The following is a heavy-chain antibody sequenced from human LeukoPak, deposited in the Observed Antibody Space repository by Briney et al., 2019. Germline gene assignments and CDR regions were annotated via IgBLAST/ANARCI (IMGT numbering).Heavy chain of an antibody. CDR1: GFTFSSYW. V-gene: IGHV3-7*01. D-gene: IGHD3-22*01. CDR2: IKQDGSEK. Sequence: GESLKISCAASGFTFSSYWMSWVRQAPGKGLEWVANIKQDGSEKYYVDSVKGRFTISRDNAKNSLYLQMNSLRAEDTAVYYCARVEYYDSSGYTYWGQGTLVTVSS. CDR3: ARVEYYDSSGYTY. J-gene: IGHJ4*02.